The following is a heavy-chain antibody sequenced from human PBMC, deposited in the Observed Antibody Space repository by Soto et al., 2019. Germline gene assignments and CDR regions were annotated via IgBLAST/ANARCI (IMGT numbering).Heavy chain of an antibody. CDR2: IYYSGST. V-gene: IGHV4-59*01. CDR3: ASWPSLSAARLYQYGIDV. Sequence: SETLSLTCTVSGGSISSYYWSWIRQPPGKGLEWIGYIYYSGSTNYNPSLKSRVTIAVDTSKNQFSLKLSSVTAADTAVYYCASWPSLSAARLYQYGIDVSGQATTVTVSS. CDR1: GGSISSYY. D-gene: IGHD6-25*01. J-gene: IGHJ6*02.